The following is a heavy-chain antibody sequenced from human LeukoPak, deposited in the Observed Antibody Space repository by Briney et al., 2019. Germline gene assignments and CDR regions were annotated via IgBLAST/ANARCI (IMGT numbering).Heavy chain of an antibody. CDR3: ARDLGGYPFFMDV. V-gene: IGHV4-39*07. CDR1: GGSIRSGRHH. D-gene: IGHD2-15*01. CDR2: LDESGRP. J-gene: IGHJ6*03. Sequence: SETLSFTCSVSGGSIRSGRHHWAWVRQPPGKGLEFIGSLDESGRPYYNAPLKSRVTISEDSSGKQFSLNLSSVTAADTAVYFCARDLGGYPFFMDVWGRGTTVIVSS.